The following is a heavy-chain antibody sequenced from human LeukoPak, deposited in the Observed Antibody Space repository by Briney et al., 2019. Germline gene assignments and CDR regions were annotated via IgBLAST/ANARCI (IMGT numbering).Heavy chain of an antibody. CDR1: GGSISSYY. D-gene: IGHD3-16*01. J-gene: IGHJ6*03. CDR2: IYYSGST. Sequence: SETLSLTCTVSGGSISSYYWSWIRQPPGKGLEWIGYIYYSGSTNYNPSLESRVTISVDTSKNQFSLKLSSVTAADTAVYYCASCFGGYYYYYMDDWGKGTTVTVSS. V-gene: IGHV4-59*01. CDR3: ASCFGGYYYYYMDD.